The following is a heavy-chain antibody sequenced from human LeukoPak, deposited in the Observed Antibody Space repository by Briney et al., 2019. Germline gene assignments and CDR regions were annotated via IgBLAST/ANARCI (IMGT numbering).Heavy chain of an antibody. CDR1: GGSISSSNW. J-gene: IGHJ5*02. Sequence: SETLSLTCAVSGGSISSSNWWSWVRQPPGKGLEWIGEIYHSGSTNYNPSLKSRVTISVDKSKNQFSLKLSSVTAADTAVYYCARDAAYPYCSSTSCYENWFDPWGQGTLVTVSS. CDR3: ARDAAYPYCSSTSCYENWFDP. V-gene: IGHV4-4*02. D-gene: IGHD2-2*01. CDR2: IYHSGST.